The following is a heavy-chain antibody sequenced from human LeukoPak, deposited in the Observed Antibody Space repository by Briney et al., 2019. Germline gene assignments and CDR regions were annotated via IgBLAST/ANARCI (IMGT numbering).Heavy chain of an antibody. Sequence: AGGSLRLSCAASGFTFSSYEMNWVRQAPGKGLEWVSYISSSGSTIYYADSVKGRFTISRDNAKNSLYLQMNSLRAEDTAVYYCARFSPYSRKAFDYWGQGTLVTVSS. D-gene: IGHD1-26*01. CDR2: ISSSGSTI. CDR1: GFTFSSYE. V-gene: IGHV3-48*03. CDR3: ARFSPYSRKAFDY. J-gene: IGHJ4*02.